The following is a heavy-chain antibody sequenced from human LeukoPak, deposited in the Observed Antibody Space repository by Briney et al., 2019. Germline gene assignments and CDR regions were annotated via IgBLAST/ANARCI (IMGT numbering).Heavy chain of an antibody. D-gene: IGHD4-17*01. J-gene: IGHJ5*02. V-gene: IGHV3-30*04. CDR1: GFTFSSYA. Sequence: GGSLRLSCAASGFTFSSYAMHWGRQAPGKGLEWVAVISYDGSNKYYADSVKGRFTISRDNSKNTLYLQMNSLRAEDTAMYYCARSGPPPFYGDYVWSSGLGNPWGQGTLVTVSS. CDR3: ARSGPPPFYGDYVWSSGLGNP. CDR2: ISYDGSNK.